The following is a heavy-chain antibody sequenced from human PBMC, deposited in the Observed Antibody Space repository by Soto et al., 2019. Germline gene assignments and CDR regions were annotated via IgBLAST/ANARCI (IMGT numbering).Heavy chain of an antibody. V-gene: IGHV3-15*07. CDR2: IKSKTDGGTT. Sequence: PGGSLRLSCAASGFTFSNAWMNWVRQAPGKGLEWVGRIKSKTDGGTTDYAAPVKGRFTISRDDSKNTLYLQMNSLKTEDTAVYYCTTDLDTAMVGAPDAFDIWGQGTMVTVSS. J-gene: IGHJ3*02. CDR1: GFTFSNAW. D-gene: IGHD5-18*01. CDR3: TTDLDTAMVGAPDAFDI.